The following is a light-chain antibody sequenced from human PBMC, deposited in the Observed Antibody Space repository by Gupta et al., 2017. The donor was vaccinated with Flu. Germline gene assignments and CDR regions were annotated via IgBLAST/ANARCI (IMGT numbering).Light chain of an antibody. J-gene: IGLJ2*01. CDR2: RSN. CDR3: AAWDDSLNGVV. Sequence: QSVLTQPPSVLGTPGRRVTISCSGGSSNVGNNYVYWYRQFPGAAPKLLIFRSNQRPSGVSDRFSGSKSGTSASLAISGLRSEDEADYSCAAWDDSLNGVVFGGGTKLTVL. V-gene: IGLV1-47*01. CDR1: SSNVGNNY.